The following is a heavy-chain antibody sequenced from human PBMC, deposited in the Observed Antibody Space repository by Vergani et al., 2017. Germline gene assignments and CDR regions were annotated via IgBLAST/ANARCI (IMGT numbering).Heavy chain of an antibody. CDR2: IYYSGST. CDR1: GASIRSSNYY. V-gene: IGHV4-39*01. J-gene: IGHJ4*02. D-gene: IGHD2-15*01. Sequence: QLQLQESGPGLVKPSATLSLTCSVSGASIRSSNYYWGWIRQPPGKGLEWIASIYYSGSTYYNPSLKSRVTISVDTYKNQFSLRLTSATAADTAVYYCASTRGACHAAYCHSYDFWGQGTLVGVSS. CDR3: ASTRGACHAAYCHSYDF.